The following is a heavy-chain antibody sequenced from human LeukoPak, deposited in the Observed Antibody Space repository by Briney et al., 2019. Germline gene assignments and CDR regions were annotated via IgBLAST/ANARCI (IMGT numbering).Heavy chain of an antibody. D-gene: IGHD5-18*01. CDR1: GGSISSSSYY. CDR3: ARGPYSYGYDY. CDR2: IYYSGST. Sequence: NTSETLSLTCTVSGGSISSSSYYWGWIRQPPGKGLEWIGSIYYSGSTYYNPSLKSRVTISVDTSKNQFSLKLSSVTAADTAVYYCARGPYSYGYDYWGQGTLVTVSS. J-gene: IGHJ4*02. V-gene: IGHV4-39*07.